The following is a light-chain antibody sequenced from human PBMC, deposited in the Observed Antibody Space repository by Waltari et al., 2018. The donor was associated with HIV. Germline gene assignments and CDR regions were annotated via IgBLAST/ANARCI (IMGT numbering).Light chain of an antibody. J-gene: IGKJ5*01. Sequence: DIVLTQSPGPLSLSPGERATLSCRSSQIVSSNSLAWYHQWGGQAPRLLSYAASSSATGIPDSFSGSGSGPDSTLTISRLDPEDIAVYYCHEYGSSPPRTFGQATRLEIK. CDR2: AAS. CDR3: HEYGSSPPRT. CDR1: QIVSSNS. V-gene: IGKV3-20*01.